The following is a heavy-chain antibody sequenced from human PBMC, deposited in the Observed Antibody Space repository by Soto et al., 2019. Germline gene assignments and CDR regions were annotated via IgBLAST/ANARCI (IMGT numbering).Heavy chain of an antibody. CDR1: GFALSTYT. V-gene: IGHV3-23*01. J-gene: IGHJ4*02. CDR3: AKDKRPDGAWDMDY. D-gene: IGHD1-1*01. Sequence: EVQLLESGGCVVQPGGSLRISCAASGFALSTYTMNWVRQAPGKGLEWVSSIIGSSGATDYADSVRGRFTISRDISAKSVFLQMDGLRVEDTAVYYCAKDKRPDGAWDMDYWGQGTLVTVSS. CDR2: IIGSSGAT.